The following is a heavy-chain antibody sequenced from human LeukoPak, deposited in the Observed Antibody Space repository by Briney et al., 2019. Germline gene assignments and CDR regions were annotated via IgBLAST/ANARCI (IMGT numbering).Heavy chain of an antibody. Sequence: ASVKVSCKASGGTFSSYAISWVRQAPGQGLEWMGRIIPILGIANYAQKFQGRVTITADKSTSTAYMELSSLRSEDTAVYYCARVRRGRDGYNYVGYWGQGTLVTVSS. D-gene: IGHD5-24*01. CDR2: IIPILGIA. CDR1: GGTFSSYA. V-gene: IGHV1-69*04. CDR3: ARVRRGRDGYNYVGY. J-gene: IGHJ4*02.